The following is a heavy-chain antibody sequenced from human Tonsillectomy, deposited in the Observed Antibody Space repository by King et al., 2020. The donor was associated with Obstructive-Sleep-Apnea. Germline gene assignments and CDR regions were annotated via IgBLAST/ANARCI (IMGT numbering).Heavy chain of an antibody. CDR1: GFTVVNNY. V-gene: IGHV3-66*01. CDR3: ARALWNSNIAAPAPFDY. D-gene: IGHD6-13*01. Sequence: EVQLVESGGGLVQSGGSLRLSCVASGFTVVNNYMSWVRQAPGKALEWVSVIYSGGTTYYADSVKGRFTISRDNSENTLYLQMNTLRAEDTAMYYCARALWNSNIAAPAPFDYWGQGTLVTVSS. CDR2: IYSGGTT. J-gene: IGHJ4*02.